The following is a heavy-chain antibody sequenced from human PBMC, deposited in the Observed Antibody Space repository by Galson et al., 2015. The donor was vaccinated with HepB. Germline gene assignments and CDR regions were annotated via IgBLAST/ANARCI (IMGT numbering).Heavy chain of an antibody. D-gene: IGHD5-24*01. CDR3: AREGGCNRDTYYYYYYGMDV. J-gene: IGHJ6*02. CDR1: GFTFSSYS. Sequence: SLRLACAASGFTFSSYSMNWVRQAPGKGLEWVSSISSSSSYIYYADSVKGRFTISRDNAKNSLYLQMNSLRAEDTAVYYCAREGGCNRDTYYYYYYGMDVWGQGTTVTVSS. V-gene: IGHV3-21*01. CDR2: ISSSSSYI.